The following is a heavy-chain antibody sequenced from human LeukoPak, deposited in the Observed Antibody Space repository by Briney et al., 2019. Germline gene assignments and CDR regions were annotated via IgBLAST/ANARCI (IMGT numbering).Heavy chain of an antibody. D-gene: IGHD3-22*01. CDR2: INPNSGGT. J-gene: IGHJ4*02. CDR3: ARVRRVSRYDSSGYYTLFDY. CDR1: GYTFTGYY. V-gene: IGHV1-2*02. Sequence: ASVKVSCKASGYTFTGYYMHWVRQAPGQGLEWMGWINPNSGGTNYAQKFQGRVTMTRDTSISTAYMELSRLRSDDTAVYYCARVRRVSRYDSSGYYTLFDYWGQGTLVTVSS.